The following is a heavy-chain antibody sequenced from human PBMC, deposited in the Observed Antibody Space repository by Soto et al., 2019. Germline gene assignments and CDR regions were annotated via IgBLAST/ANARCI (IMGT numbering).Heavy chain of an antibody. J-gene: IGHJ5*02. V-gene: IGHV4-38-2*01. CDR2: IYHSGST. D-gene: IGHD2-21*01. Sequence: KSSETLSLTCAVSGYSISSGYYWGWIRQPPGKGLEWIGSIYHSGSTYYNPSLKSRVTISVDTSKNQFSLKLSSVTAEDTAIYYCASARHIGPWGQGTLVTVSS. CDR3: ASARHIGP. CDR1: GYSISSGYY.